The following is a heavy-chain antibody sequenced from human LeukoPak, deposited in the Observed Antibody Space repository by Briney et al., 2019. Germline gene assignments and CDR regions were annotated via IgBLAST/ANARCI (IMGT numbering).Heavy chain of an antibody. CDR1: GGSFSGYY. D-gene: IGHD5-18*01. Sequence: KPSETLSPTCAVYGGSFSGYYWSWIRQPPGKGLEWIGEINHSGSTNYNPSLKSRVTISVDTSKNQFSLKLSSVTAADTAVYYCAIPSGYSYGPYFQRWGQGTLVTVSS. CDR2: INHSGST. J-gene: IGHJ1*01. CDR3: AIPSGYSYGPYFQR. V-gene: IGHV4-34*01.